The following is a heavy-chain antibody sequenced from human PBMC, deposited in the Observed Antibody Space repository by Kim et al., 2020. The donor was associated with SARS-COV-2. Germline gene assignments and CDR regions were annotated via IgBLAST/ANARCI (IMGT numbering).Heavy chain of an antibody. Sequence: SETLSLTCTVSGGSISSYYWSWIRQPPGKGLEWIGYIYYSGSTNYNPSLKSRVTISVDTSKNQFSLKLSSVTAADTAVYYCARVIEHCSSTSCYEGDYYYYYGMDVWGQGTTVTVSS. V-gene: IGHV4-59*01. D-gene: IGHD2-2*01. CDR2: IYYSGST. CDR3: ARVIEHCSSTSCYEGDYYYYYGMDV. CDR1: GGSISSYY. J-gene: IGHJ6*02.